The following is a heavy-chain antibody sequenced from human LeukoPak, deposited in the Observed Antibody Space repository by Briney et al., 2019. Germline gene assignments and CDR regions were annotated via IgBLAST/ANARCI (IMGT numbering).Heavy chain of an antibody. J-gene: IGHJ4*02. D-gene: IGHD1-26*01. V-gene: IGHV1-3*01. CDR2: INAGNGNT. CDR3: ARDPEWELYFDY. Sequence: ASVNVSCKASGYTFTSYAMHWVRQAPGQRLEWMGWINAGNGNTKYSQKFQGRVTITRDTSASTAYMELSSLRSEDTAVYYCARDPEWELYFDYWGQGTLVTVSS. CDR1: GYTFTSYA.